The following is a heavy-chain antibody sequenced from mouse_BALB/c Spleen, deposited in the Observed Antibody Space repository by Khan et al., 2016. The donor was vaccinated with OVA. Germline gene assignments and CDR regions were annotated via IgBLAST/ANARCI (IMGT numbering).Heavy chain of an antibody. V-gene: IGHV3-2*02. Sequence: EVQLQESGPGLVKPSQSLSLTCTVTGYSITSGYGWNWIRQFPGNQLEWMGYISYSGSTNSNPSLKSRISITRDTSKNQFFLQLNSVTTEDTATYYCARTARIKYWGQGTTLTVSS. J-gene: IGHJ2*01. CDR2: ISYSGST. CDR1: GYSITSGYG. CDR3: ARTARIKY. D-gene: IGHD1-2*01.